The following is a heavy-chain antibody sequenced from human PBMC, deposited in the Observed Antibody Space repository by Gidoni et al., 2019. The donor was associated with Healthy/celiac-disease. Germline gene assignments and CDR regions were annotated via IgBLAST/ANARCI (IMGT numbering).Heavy chain of an antibody. CDR2: IIPIFGTA. CDR1: GGTFSSYA. D-gene: IGHD3-22*01. V-gene: IGHV1-69*01. Sequence: QVQLVQSGAEVKKPGSSVKVSCKASGGTFSSYAISWVRQAPGQGLEWMGGIIPIFGTANCAQKFQGRVTITADESTSTAYMELSSLRSEDTAVYYCAPYYYDSSGYYLSGRPLVYWGQGTLVTVSS. J-gene: IGHJ4*02. CDR3: APYYYDSSGYYLSGRPLVY.